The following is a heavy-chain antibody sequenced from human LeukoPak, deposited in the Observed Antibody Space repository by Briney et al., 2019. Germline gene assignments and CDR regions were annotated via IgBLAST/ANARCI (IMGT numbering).Heavy chain of an antibody. J-gene: IGHJ4*02. CDR2: INAHSGDT. Sequence: GASVKVSCKASRYTFTGYFMHWVRQAPGHGLEWMGWINAHSGDTNYAQEFQGRVTMTRDTSIDTAYMELSRLTSDDTAVYYCVRDLGGATKVPPYFDYWGQGTLVTVSS. CDR1: RYTFTGYF. CDR3: VRDLGGATKVPPYFDY. V-gene: IGHV1-2*02. D-gene: IGHD1-26*01.